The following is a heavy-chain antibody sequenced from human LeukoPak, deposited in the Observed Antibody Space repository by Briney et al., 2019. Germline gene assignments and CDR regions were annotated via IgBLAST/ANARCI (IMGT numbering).Heavy chain of an antibody. D-gene: IGHD5-24*01. Sequence: QAGGSLRLSCAAPGFTFSSYWMHWVRQAPGKGLVWVSRINSDGSSTSYADSVKGRFTISRDNAKNTLYLQMNSLRAEDTAVYYCARDMGWQQFDQWGQGTLVTVSS. J-gene: IGHJ4*02. CDR2: INSDGSST. CDR1: GFTFSSYW. CDR3: ARDMGWQQFDQ. V-gene: IGHV3-74*01.